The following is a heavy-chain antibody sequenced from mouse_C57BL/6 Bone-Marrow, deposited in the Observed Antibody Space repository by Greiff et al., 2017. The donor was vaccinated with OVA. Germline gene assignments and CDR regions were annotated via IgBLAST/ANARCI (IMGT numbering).Heavy chain of an antibody. CDR1: GFSINSDCY. V-gene: IGHV3-3*01. CDR2: TFYSGNT. D-gene: IGHD1-1*01. Sequence: VQLKESGPSLVRPSQTLSLTCTVTGFSINSDCYWIWIRQFPGNKLEYIGYTFYSGNTYYNPSLESRTYITRDTSKNQFSLKLSSVTTEDTATYYCARDGITTVVYFDYWGQGTTLTVSS. J-gene: IGHJ2*01. CDR3: ARDGITTVVYFDY.